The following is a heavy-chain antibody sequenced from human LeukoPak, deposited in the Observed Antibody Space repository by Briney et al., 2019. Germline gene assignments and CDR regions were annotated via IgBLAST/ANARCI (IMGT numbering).Heavy chain of an antibody. CDR2: IASDGSST. D-gene: IGHD1-7*01. J-gene: IGHJ4*02. CDR1: GFTFSSYW. V-gene: IGHV3-74*01. CDR3: ARDLTGTNY. Sequence: GGSLRLSCAASGFTFSSYWMNWVRQAPGKGLVWVSRIASDGSSTTYADSVKGRFSISRDNAKNSLYLQMNSLRAEDTAVYYCARDLTGTNYWGQGTLVTVSS.